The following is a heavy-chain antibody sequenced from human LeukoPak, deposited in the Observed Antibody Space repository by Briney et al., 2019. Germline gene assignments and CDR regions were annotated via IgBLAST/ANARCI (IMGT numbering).Heavy chain of an antibody. D-gene: IGHD5-18*01. V-gene: IGHV4-59*01. Sequence: SETLSLTCTVSGGSLSSYYWIYYSGSTNYKSSLKSRVTISVDTSKNQYSLKLSSVTDADTAVYYCARTTEGGYSYGYFYYCYMDVWGKGTTVTISS. CDR2: YYSGST. CDR3: ARTTEGGYSYGYFYYCYMDV. J-gene: IGHJ6*03. CDR1: GGSLSSYY.